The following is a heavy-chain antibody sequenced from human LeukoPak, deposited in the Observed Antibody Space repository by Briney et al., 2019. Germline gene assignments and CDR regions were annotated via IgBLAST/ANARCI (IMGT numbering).Heavy chain of an antibody. CDR2: IYYSGST. J-gene: IGHJ4*02. V-gene: IGHV4-30-4*01. CDR3: ARAWELTGDPSHFDY. CDR1: GGSISSGDYY. Sequence: PSQTLSLTCTVSGGSISSGDYYWSWIRQPPGKGLEWIGYIYYSGSTYYNPSLKSRVTISVDTSKNQFSLKLSSVTAADTAVYYCARAWELTGDPSHFDYWGQGTLVTVSS. D-gene: IGHD7-27*01.